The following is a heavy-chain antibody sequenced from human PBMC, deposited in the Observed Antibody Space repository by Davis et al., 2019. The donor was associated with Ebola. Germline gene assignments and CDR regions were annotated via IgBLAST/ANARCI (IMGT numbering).Heavy chain of an antibody. CDR1: GFTFSSYW. V-gene: IGHV3-7*01. CDR3: ARGGTAPHFDY. Sequence: PGGSLRLSCAASGFTFSSYWMSWVRQAPGKGLEWVANIKQDGSEKYYVDSVKGRFTISRDNAKKSLYLQMNSLRAEETAVYYCARGGTAPHFDYWGQGTLVTVSS. J-gene: IGHJ4*02. D-gene: IGHD1-7*01. CDR2: IKQDGSEK.